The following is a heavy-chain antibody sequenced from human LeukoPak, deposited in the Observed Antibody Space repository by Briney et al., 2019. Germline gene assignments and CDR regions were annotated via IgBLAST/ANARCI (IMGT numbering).Heavy chain of an antibody. CDR1: GGTISSSSYY. D-gene: IGHD4-23*01. V-gene: IGHV4-39*01. CDR2: IYYSGST. CDR3: ARTRGTTVISPMDY. J-gene: IGHJ4*02. Sequence: SETLSLTCIVSGGTISSSSYYWGWIRQPPGKGLEWIGSIYYSGSTYYNPSLKSRVTISVDTSKKQFSLKLSSVTAADTAVYYCARTRGTTVISPMDYWGQGTLVTVSS.